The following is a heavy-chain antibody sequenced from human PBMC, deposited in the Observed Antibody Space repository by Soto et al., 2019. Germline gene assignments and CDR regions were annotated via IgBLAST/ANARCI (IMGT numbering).Heavy chain of an antibody. CDR3: ARRGESGSWSSDYYFYMDV. Sequence: QVQLVQSGAEVKKPGSSVKVSCKASGGTFSSYAISWVRQAPGQGLEWMAGMIPVFGSTHYTKKFQGRVRVTADESTSTAYLEVSSLRSEDPAVYYCARRGESGSWSSDYYFYMDVWGQGTTVIVSS. D-gene: IGHD6-13*01. CDR1: GGTFSSYA. J-gene: IGHJ6*02. V-gene: IGHV1-69*01. CDR2: MIPVFGST.